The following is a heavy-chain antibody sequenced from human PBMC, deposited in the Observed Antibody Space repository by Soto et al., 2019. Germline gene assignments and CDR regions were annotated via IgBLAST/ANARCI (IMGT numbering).Heavy chain of an antibody. V-gene: IGHV5-51*01. CDR1: GYSFTDYW. CDR2: IYPGDSDT. D-gene: IGHD6-19*01. J-gene: IGHJ4*02. Sequence: PGESLKISCRGSGYSFTDYWIAWVRQMPGKGLEWMGIIYPGDSDTRYSPSFQGQVTISADNSKNTLYLQMNSLRAEDTAVYYCAKDPAYMWLPRNHFDYWGQGTLVTVS. CDR3: AKDPAYMWLPRNHFDY.